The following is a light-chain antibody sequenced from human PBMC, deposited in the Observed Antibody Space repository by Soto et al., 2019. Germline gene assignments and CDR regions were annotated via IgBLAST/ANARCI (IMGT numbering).Light chain of an antibody. CDR1: QTISSW. CDR2: KAS. CDR3: QHYNSYSEA. V-gene: IGKV1-5*03. J-gene: IGKJ1*01. Sequence: DIQMTQSPSTLSGSVGDRVTITCRASQTISSWLAWYQQKPGKAPKLLIYKASTLKSGVPSRFSGSGSGTEFTLTINSLPPDDFATYYCQHYNSYSEAFGQGTKVELK.